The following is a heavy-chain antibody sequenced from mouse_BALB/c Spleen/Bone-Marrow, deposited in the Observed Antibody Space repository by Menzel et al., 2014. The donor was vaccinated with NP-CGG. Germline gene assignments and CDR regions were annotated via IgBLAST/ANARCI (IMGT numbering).Heavy chain of an antibody. D-gene: IGHD1-1*01. CDR1: GFTFSNYW. J-gene: IGHJ2*01. V-gene: IGHV6-6*02. Sequence: EVKLVESGGGLVQPGGSMKLSCVASGFTFSNYWMNWVRQSPEKGLEWVAEIRLKSNNYATHYAESVKGRFTISRDDSKSSVYLQMNNLRAEDTGIYYCTRGHYYGSSYVFDYWGQGTTLTVSS. CDR3: TRGHYYGSSYVFDY. CDR2: IRLKSNNYAT.